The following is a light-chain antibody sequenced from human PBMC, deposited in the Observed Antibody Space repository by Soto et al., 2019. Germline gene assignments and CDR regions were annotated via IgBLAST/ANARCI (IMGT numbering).Light chain of an antibody. V-gene: IGKV3-20*01. Sequence: EIELTQSPGTLSLSPGERATLSCRASQSLSSSYLAWYQQKPGQAPRLLIYGASSRATGIPDRFSGSGSGTDCTLTISRPEPEDFAVYYCQQYGSSLFTFGGGTKVDVK. J-gene: IGKJ4*01. CDR3: QQYGSSLFT. CDR1: QSLSSSY. CDR2: GAS.